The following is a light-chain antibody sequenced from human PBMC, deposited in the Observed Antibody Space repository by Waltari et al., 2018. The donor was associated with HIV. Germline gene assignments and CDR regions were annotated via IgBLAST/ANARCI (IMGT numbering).Light chain of an antibody. CDR2: DNS. Sequence: QSVLTQTPSVPGAPGQRVTISCTGTSPNTGAGYEVPLYQQFPGSVPRLLIYDNSNRPSGVPDRFSGSKSGTSASLAISGLQAEDEADYYCQSYDSSLKVIFGGGTKVTVL. V-gene: IGLV1-40*01. J-gene: IGLJ2*01. CDR3: QSYDSSLKVI. CDR1: SPNTGAGYE.